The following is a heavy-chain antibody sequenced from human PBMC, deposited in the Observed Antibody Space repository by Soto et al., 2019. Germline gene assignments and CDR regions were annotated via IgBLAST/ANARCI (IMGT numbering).Heavy chain of an antibody. Sequence: RGSLRLSCAASGFTFSSYSMNWVRQAPGKGLEWGSSISSSSSYIYYADSVKGRFTISRDNAKNSLYLQMNSLRAEDTAVYYCARDGYNAGAFDIWGQGTMVTVSS. CDR1: GFTFSSYS. V-gene: IGHV3-21*01. D-gene: IGHD5-12*01. CDR2: ISSSSSYI. CDR3: ARDGYNAGAFDI. J-gene: IGHJ3*02.